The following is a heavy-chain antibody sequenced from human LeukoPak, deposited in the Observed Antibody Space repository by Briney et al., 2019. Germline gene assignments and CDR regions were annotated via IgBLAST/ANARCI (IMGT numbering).Heavy chain of an antibody. CDR1: GGSISSGGYS. V-gene: IGHV4-30-2*01. CDR3: ATCSGGSCYKYNWFDP. D-gene: IGHD2-15*01. Sequence: PSETLSLTCAVSGGSISSGGYSWSWIRQPPGKGLEWIGYIYYSGSTYYNPSLKSRVTISVDRSKNQFSLKLSSVTAADTAVYYCATCSGGSCYKYNWFDPWGQGTLVTVSS. CDR2: IYYSGST. J-gene: IGHJ5*02.